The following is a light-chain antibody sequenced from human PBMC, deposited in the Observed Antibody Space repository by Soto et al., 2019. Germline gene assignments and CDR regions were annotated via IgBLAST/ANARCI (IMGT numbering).Light chain of an antibody. V-gene: IGLV2-8*01. CDR1: SSDVGHYDY. CDR3: SSYGGSNNLV. CDR2: EVS. J-gene: IGLJ2*01. Sequence: QSALTQPPSAPGSPGQSVTISCTGTSSDVGHYDYVSWYQQHPGKAPKLMIYEVSKRPSGVPDRFSGSKFGYTASLTVSGLQAEDEADYYCSSYGGSNNLVFGGGTKLTVL.